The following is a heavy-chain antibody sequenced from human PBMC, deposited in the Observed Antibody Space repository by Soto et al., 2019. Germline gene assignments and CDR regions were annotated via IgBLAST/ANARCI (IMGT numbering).Heavy chain of an antibody. CDR1: GYSISSGYY. J-gene: IGHJ4*02. V-gene: IGHV4-38-2*02. CDR2: IYHSGST. Sequence: XETLSLTCSVSGYSISSGYYWGWIRQPPGKGLGWIGSIYHSGSTYYNPSLKSRVTISVDTSKNQFSLKLSSVTAADTAVYYCAREVSGYDSSGHDYWGQGTLVTVS. CDR3: AREVSGYDSSGHDY. D-gene: IGHD3-22*01.